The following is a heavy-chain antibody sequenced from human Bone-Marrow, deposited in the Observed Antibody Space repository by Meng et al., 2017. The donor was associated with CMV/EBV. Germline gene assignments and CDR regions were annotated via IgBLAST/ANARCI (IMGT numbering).Heavy chain of an antibody. CDR3: ASARGGPYKWNLRGGYYYGMDF. Sequence: GSLRLSCAVYGGSFSGYYWSWIRQPPGKGLEWIGEINHSGSTNYNPSLKSRVTISVDTSKNQFSLKLSSVTAADTAVYYCASARGGPYKWNLRGGYYYGMDFWGQGNTVNVAS. J-gene: IGHJ6*01. CDR1: GGSFSGYY. D-gene: IGHD1-20*01. CDR2: INHSGST. V-gene: IGHV4-34*01.